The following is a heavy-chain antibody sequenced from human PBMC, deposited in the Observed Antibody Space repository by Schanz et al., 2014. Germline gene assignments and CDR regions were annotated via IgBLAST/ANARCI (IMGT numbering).Heavy chain of an antibody. V-gene: IGHV4-59*08. CDR2: IFFSGST. J-gene: IGHJ6*02. D-gene: IGHD1-26*01. CDR1: GVSIGGYY. Sequence: QVQLQESGPGLVKPSETLSLTCTVSGVSIGGYYWSWIRQPPGKGLEWIGYIFFSGSTTYNPSFNGRVTISVDMSKTQFARTLSSVTAADTAVYYCARLGVGDKAYYYYGTDVWGQGTTVLVSS. CDR3: ARLGVGDKAYYYYGTDV.